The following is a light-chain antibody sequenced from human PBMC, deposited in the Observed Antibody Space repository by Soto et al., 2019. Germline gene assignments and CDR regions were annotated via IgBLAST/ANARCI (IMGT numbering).Light chain of an antibody. J-gene: IGKJ4*01. CDR3: QHYGDSIVT. Sequence: EMVLTQSPGTLSLSPGERATLSCRASQSVSSSYLAWYQQKPGQAPRLLIYHISSRATGIPDRFSGSGSGTDFTLSISRLEPGDFAMYYCQHYGDSIVTFGGGTKVEIK. CDR1: QSVSSSY. V-gene: IGKV3-20*01. CDR2: HIS.